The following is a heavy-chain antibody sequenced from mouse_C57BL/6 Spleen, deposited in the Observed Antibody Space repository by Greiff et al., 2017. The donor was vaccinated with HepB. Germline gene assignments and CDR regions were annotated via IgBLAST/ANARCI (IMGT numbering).Heavy chain of an antibody. CDR2: ISSGSSTI. Sequence: EVKVVESGGGLVKPGGSLKLSCAASGFTFSDYGMHWVRQAPEKGLEWVAYISSGSSTIYYADTVKGRFTIARDNAKNTLFLQMTSLRSEDTAMYYCARDLYDYSDYWGQGTTLTVSS. V-gene: IGHV5-17*01. J-gene: IGHJ2*01. CDR1: GFTFSDYG. CDR3: ARDLYDYSDY. D-gene: IGHD2-3*01.